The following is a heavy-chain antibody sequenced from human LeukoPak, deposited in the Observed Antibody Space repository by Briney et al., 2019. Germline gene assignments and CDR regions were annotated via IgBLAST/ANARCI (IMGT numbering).Heavy chain of an antibody. Sequence: GGSLRLSCAASGFTFSSYSMYWVRQAPGKGLEWLSYISSSSATKFYADSVKGRFTISRDTAKNALYLQMNSLRAEDTALYYCARDQGGTYRSEAFDIWGQGTMVTVSS. V-gene: IGHV3-48*04. CDR2: ISSSSATK. CDR1: GFTFSSYS. J-gene: IGHJ3*02. CDR3: ARDQGGTYRSEAFDI. D-gene: IGHD1-26*01.